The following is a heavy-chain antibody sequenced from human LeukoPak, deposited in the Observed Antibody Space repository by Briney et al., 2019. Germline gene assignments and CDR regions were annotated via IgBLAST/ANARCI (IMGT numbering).Heavy chain of an antibody. CDR1: GGSISSYY. Sequence: PSETLSLTCTVSGGSISSYYWSWIRQPAGKGLGWIGRICTTGSTNYNPSLKSRVTMSVDTSKNQFSLKLSSVTAADTAVYYCARGRMGVAGTGGWFDPWGQGTLVTVSS. J-gene: IGHJ5*02. V-gene: IGHV4-4*07. D-gene: IGHD6-19*01. CDR2: ICTTGST. CDR3: ARGRMGVAGTGGWFDP.